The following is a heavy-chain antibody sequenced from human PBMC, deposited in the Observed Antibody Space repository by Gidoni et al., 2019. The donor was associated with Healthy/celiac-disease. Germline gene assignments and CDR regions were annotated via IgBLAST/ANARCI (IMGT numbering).Heavy chain of an antibody. D-gene: IGHD5-12*01. V-gene: IGHV1-69*01. Sequence: QVQLVQSGAEVKKPGSSVKVPRKASGGTFSSYAISWVRQAPGQGLQWMGGIIPIFGTANYAQKFQGRVTITADESTSTAYMELSSLRSEDTAVYYCARDGGGGYGGPDGSWFDPWGQGTLVTVSS. CDR2: IIPIFGTA. J-gene: IGHJ5*02. CDR3: ARDGGGGYGGPDGSWFDP. CDR1: GGTFSSYA.